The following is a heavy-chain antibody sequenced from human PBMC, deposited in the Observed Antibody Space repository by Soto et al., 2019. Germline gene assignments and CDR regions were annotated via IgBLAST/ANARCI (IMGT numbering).Heavy chain of an antibody. CDR2: IYWDDDK. V-gene: IGHV2-5*02. D-gene: IGHD3-3*01. CDR1: GFSLTTSGVG. J-gene: IGHJ4*02. Sequence: QITSKESGPTVVKPTETLTLTCTFSGFSLTTSGVGVGWVRQSPGKAPEWLALIYWDDDKRYSTSLKSRLTITKDTSKNQVVLTMANVDPADTATYYCAHRVLRTVFGLVTTTAIYFDFWGQGTPVVVSS. CDR3: AHRVLRTVFGLVTTTAIYFDF.